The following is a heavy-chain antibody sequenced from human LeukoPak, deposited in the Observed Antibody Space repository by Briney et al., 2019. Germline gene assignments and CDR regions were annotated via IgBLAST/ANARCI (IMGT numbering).Heavy chain of an antibody. CDR3: AKDDFSVAY. J-gene: IGHJ4*02. CDR1: GFTFRSYG. D-gene: IGHD3-3*01. Sequence: GGSLRLSCAASGFTFRSYGMNWVRQAPGKGLEWVSGISASGARTYYADSVKGRFTISGDSAKSTLNLQMNSLRAEDTAVYYCAKDDFSVAYWGQGTLLTVSS. V-gene: IGHV3-23*01. CDR2: ISASGART.